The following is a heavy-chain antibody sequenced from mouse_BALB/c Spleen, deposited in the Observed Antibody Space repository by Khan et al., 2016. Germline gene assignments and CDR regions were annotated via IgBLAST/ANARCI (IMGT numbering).Heavy chain of an antibody. Sequence: VQLQESGAELVRPGSSVKISCKASGYAFSGYWMNWVKQRPGQGLEWIGQIYPGDGDTNYNGKFKGKATLTVDKSSSTAYMQLSSLTSEDYAVYINAVDTPFDSWGQGTLVTVSA. J-gene: IGHJ3*01. CDR1: GYAFSGYW. V-gene: IGHV1-80*01. CDR3: AVDTPFDS. CDR2: IYPGDGDT.